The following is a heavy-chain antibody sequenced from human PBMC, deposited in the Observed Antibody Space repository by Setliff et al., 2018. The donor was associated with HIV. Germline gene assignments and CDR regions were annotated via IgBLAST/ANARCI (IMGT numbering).Heavy chain of an antibody. Sequence: SETLSLTCSVAGASMTSHYLTWIRQPRGMGLEWIGNIYGSGTTKYNPSLRSRVTISVDKSKNQLSLSLDPVTAADTAVYYCATDPKGDGWAYFDSWGQGTLVTVSS. CDR1: GASMTSHY. V-gene: IGHV4-59*11. D-gene: IGHD6-19*01. CDR3: ATDPKGDGWAYFDS. J-gene: IGHJ4*02. CDR2: IYGSGTT.